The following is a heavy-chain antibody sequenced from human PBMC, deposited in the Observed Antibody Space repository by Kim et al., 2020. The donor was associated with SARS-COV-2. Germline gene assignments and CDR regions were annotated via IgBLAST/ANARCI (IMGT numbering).Heavy chain of an antibody. V-gene: IGHV3-53*04. CDR1: GFTVSSNY. J-gene: IGHJ6*02. CDR3: ARDGPTLYDFWSGYYTPGGYYGMDV. D-gene: IGHD3-3*01. CDR2: IYSGGST. Sequence: GGSLRLSCAASGFTVSSNYMSWVRQAPGKGLEWVSVIYSGGSTYYADSVKGRFTISRHNSKNTLYLQMNSLRAEDTAVYYCARDGPTLYDFWSGYYTPGGYYGMDVWGQGTTVTVSS.